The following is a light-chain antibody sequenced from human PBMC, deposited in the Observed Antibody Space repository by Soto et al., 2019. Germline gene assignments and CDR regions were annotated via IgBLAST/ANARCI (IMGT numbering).Light chain of an antibody. Sequence: QSVLTQPPSVSGAPGQRVTISCTGSSSNIGAGYDVHWYQQLPGTAPKLLIYGNSNRPSGVPDRFSGSKSGTSASLAITGLKAEDEADYYGQSYDSSLSGSNWVFGGGTKLTVL. J-gene: IGLJ3*02. CDR3: QSYDSSLSGSNWV. CDR2: GNS. V-gene: IGLV1-40*01. CDR1: SSNIGAGYD.